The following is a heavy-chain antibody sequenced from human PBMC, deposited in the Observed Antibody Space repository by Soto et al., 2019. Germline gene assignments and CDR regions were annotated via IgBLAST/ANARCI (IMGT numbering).Heavy chain of an antibody. D-gene: IGHD6-13*01. CDR3: ASTYSTSWYWFDP. J-gene: IGHJ5*02. CDR2: IFSNDEK. CDR1: GFSLSNAGLG. Sequence: QVTVKESGPVLVKPTETLTLTCTVSGFSLSNAGLGVSWIRQPPGKALEWLAHIFSNDEKSYSTSLKSRLTSSYDXXKSQVVLTMTNMDPVDTATYYCASTYSTSWYWFDPWGQGTLVTVSS. V-gene: IGHV2-26*04.